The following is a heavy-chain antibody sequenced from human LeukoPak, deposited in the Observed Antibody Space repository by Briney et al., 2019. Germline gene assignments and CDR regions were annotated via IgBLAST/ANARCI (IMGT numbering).Heavy chain of an antibody. Sequence: GGSLRLSCAASGFTFSSYAMRWVRQAPGKGLEWVAVISYDGGNKYYADSVKGRFSISRDNSKNTLYLQMNSLRPEDTAVYYCTRDPALAVTTWYYFDYWGQGTLVTVS. CDR1: GFTFSSYA. CDR3: TRDPALAVTTWYYFDY. V-gene: IGHV3-30-3*01. CDR2: ISYDGGNK. D-gene: IGHD4-17*01. J-gene: IGHJ4*02.